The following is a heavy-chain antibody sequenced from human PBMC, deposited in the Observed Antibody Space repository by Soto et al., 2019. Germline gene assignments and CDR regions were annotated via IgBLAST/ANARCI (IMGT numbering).Heavy chain of an antibody. V-gene: IGHV1-2*02. CDR2: LNPKSGDT. CDR1: GYNFGDFY. CDR3: TRSRTMIILEQNTEAVEI. J-gene: IGHJ3*02. Sequence: QMQLVQSGAEGKKPGASVKVSCKASGYNFGDFYIHWLRQAPGQGLEWLGWLNPKSGDTEYARKCLCRSVVTRDPSILTAAMTPRVPPCAATPSNDCTRSRTMIILEQNTEAVEIWGLGTIVTVSS. D-gene: IGHD3-22*01.